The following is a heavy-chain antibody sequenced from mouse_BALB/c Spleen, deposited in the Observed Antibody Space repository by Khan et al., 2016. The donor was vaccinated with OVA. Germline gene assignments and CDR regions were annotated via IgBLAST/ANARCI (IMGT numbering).Heavy chain of an antibody. J-gene: IGHJ4*01. Sequence: QVQLKESGPGLVAPSQSLSITCTVSGFSSSRYNIHWVRQPPGKGLEWLGMIWGGGGTDYNSTLKSRLTIRKDNSKSQVLLKMNSLQTDDTAMYYCARAYYRYDGYYAMDYWGQGTSVTVSS. CDR3: ARAYYRYDGYYAMDY. D-gene: IGHD2-14*01. V-gene: IGHV2-6-4*01. CDR1: GFSSSRYN. CDR2: IWGGGGT.